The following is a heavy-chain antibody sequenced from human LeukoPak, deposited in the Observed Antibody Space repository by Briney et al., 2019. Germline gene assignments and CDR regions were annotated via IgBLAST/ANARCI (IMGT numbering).Heavy chain of an antibody. CDR3: ASRGDCSGGSCYGYWYFNL. Sequence: SQTLSLTCTVSGGSISSGDYYWSWIRQPPGKGLEWIGYIYYSGSTYYNPSLKSRVTISVDTSKNQFSLKLSSVTAADTAVYYCASRGDCSGGSCYGYWYFNLWGRGTLVTVSS. CDR1: GGSISSGDYY. J-gene: IGHJ2*01. D-gene: IGHD2-15*01. V-gene: IGHV4-30-4*01. CDR2: IYYSGST.